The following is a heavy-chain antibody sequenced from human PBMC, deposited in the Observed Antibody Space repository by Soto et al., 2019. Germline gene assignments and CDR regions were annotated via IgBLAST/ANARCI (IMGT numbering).Heavy chain of an antibody. V-gene: IGHV4-31*03. D-gene: IGHD3-22*01. CDR1: GGSISSGGYY. CDR3: ARFPDYYDSSGYYSDY. J-gene: IGHJ4*02. CDR2: IYYSGST. Sequence: SETLSLTCTVSGGSISSGGYYWGWIRRRPGKGLEWIGYIYYSGSTYYNPSLKSRVTISVDTSKNQFSLKLSSVTAEDTAVYYCARFPDYYDSSGYYSDYWGQATLVTVSS.